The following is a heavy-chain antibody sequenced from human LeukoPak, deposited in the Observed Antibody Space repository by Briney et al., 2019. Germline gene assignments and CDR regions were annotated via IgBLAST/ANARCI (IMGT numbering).Heavy chain of an antibody. D-gene: IGHD6-19*01. CDR3: ARGIGVAGKRKSGFGY. V-gene: IGHV1-8*01. Sequence: ASVKVSCKASGYTFTSYDINWVRQATGQGLEWMGWMNPNSGNTGCAQKFQGRVTMTRNTSISTVYMELSSLRSEDTAVYYCARGIGVAGKRKSGFGYWGQGTLVTVSS. CDR1: GYTFTSYD. CDR2: MNPNSGNT. J-gene: IGHJ4*02.